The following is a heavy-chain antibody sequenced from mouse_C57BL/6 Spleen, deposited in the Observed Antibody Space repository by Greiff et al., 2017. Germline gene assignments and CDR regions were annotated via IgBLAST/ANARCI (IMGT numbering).Heavy chain of an antibody. CDR3: ANSNYEGRNYAMDY. CDR2: IDPSDSYT. V-gene: IGHV1-69*01. D-gene: IGHD2-5*01. Sequence: QVQLKQPGAELVMPGASVKLSCKASGYTFTSYWMHWVKQRPGQGLEWIGEIDPSDSYTNYNQKFKGKYTLTVDKSSSTAYMQLSSLTSEDSAVYYCANSNYEGRNYAMDYWGQGTSVTVSS. CDR1: GYTFTSYW. J-gene: IGHJ4*01.